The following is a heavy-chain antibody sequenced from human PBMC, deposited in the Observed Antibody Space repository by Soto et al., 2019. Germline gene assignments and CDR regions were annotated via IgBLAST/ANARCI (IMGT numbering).Heavy chain of an antibody. V-gene: IGHV3-48*01. CDR1: GFTFSSYS. CDR3: ARDSNPLHYCSGGGCYPGPNWFDP. Sequence: VQLVESGGGLVQPGGSLRLSCAASGFTFSSYSMNWVRQAPGKGLEWVSYISSSSSTIYYADSVKGRFTISRDNAKNSLYLQMHSLRAEDTAVSYCARDSNPLHYCSGGGCYPGPNWFDPWGQGTLVTVSS. D-gene: IGHD2-15*01. J-gene: IGHJ5*02. CDR2: ISSSSSTI.